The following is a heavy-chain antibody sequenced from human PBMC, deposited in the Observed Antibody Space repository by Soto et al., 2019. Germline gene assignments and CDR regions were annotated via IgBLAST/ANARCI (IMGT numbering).Heavy chain of an antibody. J-gene: IGHJ5*02. V-gene: IGHV3-21*06. CDR2: ISSGSAYI. D-gene: IGHD1-26*01. CDR1: TFSMYS. Sequence: EVQVVESGGGLVKPGGSLRLSCTFTFSMYSMNWVRQAPGKGLERVASISSGSAYIKYAESVKGRFTISRDNAKNSLHLQMNSLRAEDTAIYHCARDQGGSYDSWFDPWGQATLVTVSS. CDR3: ARDQGGSYDSWFDP.